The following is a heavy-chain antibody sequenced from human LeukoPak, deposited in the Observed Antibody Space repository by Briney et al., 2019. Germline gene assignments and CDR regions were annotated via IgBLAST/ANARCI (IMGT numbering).Heavy chain of an antibody. CDR1: GFVFSASY. CDR2: IKPDGSEK. J-gene: IGHJ5*01. CDR3: VRGGTYWTVS. Sequence: GGSLRLSCAASGFVFSASYMSWVRKAPDKGLEWVATIKPDGSEKYHVDSVSGRFTISRDNTNDSLFLQMNSLRVDDTAVYYCVRGGTYWTVSWGQGTLVNVS. V-gene: IGHV3-7*01.